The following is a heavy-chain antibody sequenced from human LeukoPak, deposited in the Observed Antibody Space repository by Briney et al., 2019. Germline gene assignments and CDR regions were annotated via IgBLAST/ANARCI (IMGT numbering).Heavy chain of an antibody. V-gene: IGHV3-48*01. D-gene: IGHD1-26*01. CDR1: GFTFSSYS. J-gene: IGHJ3*02. Sequence: GGSLRLSCAASGFTFSSYSMNWVRQAPGKGLEWVSYISSSSSTIYYADSVKGRFTISRDNAKNSLYLQMNSLRAEDTAVYYCARDRSVGATPLDAFDIWGQGTMVTVSS. CDR3: ARDRSVGATPLDAFDI. CDR2: ISSSSSTI.